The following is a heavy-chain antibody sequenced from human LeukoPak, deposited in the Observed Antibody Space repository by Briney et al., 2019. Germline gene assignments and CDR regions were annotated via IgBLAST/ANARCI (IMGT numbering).Heavy chain of an antibody. J-gene: IGHJ6*03. CDR3: ARDLGGTGRYYYYYMDV. V-gene: IGHV1-69*05. Sequence: ASVKVSCKASGGTFSSYAISWVRQAPGQGLEWMGGIIPIFGTANYAQKFQGRVTITTDESTSTAYMELSSLRSEDTAVYYCARDLGGTGRYYYYYMDVWGKGTTVTVSS. CDR2: IIPIFGTA. CDR1: GGTFSSYA. D-gene: IGHD3-10*01.